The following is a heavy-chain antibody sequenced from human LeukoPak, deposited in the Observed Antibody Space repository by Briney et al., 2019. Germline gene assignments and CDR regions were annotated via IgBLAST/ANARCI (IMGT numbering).Heavy chain of an antibody. CDR2: ISGSGGST. Sequence: GGSLRLSCAASGFTFSSYSMSWVRQAPGKGLEWVSAISGSGGSTYYAYSVKGRFTIYRDDSKNTLYLQMNSLRAEDTDVYYCAKEGALGYCSSTSCEDAFDIWGQGTMVTVSS. CDR3: AKEGALGYCSSTSCEDAFDI. D-gene: IGHD2-2*01. V-gene: IGHV3-23*01. J-gene: IGHJ3*02. CDR1: GFTFSSYS.